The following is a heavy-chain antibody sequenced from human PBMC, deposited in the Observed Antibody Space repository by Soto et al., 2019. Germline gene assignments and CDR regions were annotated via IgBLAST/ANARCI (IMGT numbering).Heavy chain of an antibody. V-gene: IGHV4-59*01. J-gene: IGHJ4*02. CDR2: ISHSGST. CDR1: GGSISSYY. Sequence: SETLSLTCTVSGGSISSYYWSWIRQPPGKGLEWIGFISHSGSTNYNPSLKSRVTISKDTSKNQFSLKLSSVTAADTAVYYCARDRDFRFDYWGQGTLVTVSS. CDR3: ARDRDFRFDY.